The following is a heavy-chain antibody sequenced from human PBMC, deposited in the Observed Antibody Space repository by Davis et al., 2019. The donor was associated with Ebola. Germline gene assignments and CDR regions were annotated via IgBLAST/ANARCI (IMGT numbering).Heavy chain of an antibody. V-gene: IGHV3-74*01. J-gene: IGHJ4*02. CDR2: INPDGTTT. Sequence: HTGGSLRLSCAASGFTFSTHAMNWVRQAPGKGLVWVSRINPDGTTTSYADSVEGRFTISRDNAKNTLFLQMDSLRAEDTAVYYCTKDFDYENAYWGQGSLVTVSS. CDR1: GFTFSTHA. CDR3: TKDFDYENAY. D-gene: IGHD3-9*01.